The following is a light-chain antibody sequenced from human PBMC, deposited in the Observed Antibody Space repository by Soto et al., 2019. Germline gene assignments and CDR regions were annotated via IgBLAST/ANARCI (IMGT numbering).Light chain of an antibody. V-gene: IGLV6-57*04. Sequence: NFMLTQPHSVSESPGKTVTISCTRSSGSIASHYVQWFQQRPGSAPATVIFEDNQRPSGVPDRFSGSIDSSSNSASLTISGLKTEDEADYYCQSYDSTNQGVFGGGTQLTVL. CDR2: EDN. CDR1: SGSIASHY. J-gene: IGLJ2*01. CDR3: QSYDSTNQGV.